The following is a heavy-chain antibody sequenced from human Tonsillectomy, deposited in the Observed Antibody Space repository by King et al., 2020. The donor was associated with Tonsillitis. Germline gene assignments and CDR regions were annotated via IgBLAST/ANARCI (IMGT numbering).Heavy chain of an antibody. V-gene: IGHV4-59*01. Sequence: VQLQESGPGLVKPSETLSLTCTVSGGSIINYYWSWIRQPPGKGLEWIGYIYYSGSTNYNPSLKSRVTISVDTSKNQFSLKLTSVTAADTAVYYCARGSRGEGAGFDPWGQGTLVTVSS. CDR3: ARGSRGEGAGFDP. J-gene: IGHJ5*02. CDR1: GGSIINYY. CDR2: IYYSGST. D-gene: IGHD3-10*01.